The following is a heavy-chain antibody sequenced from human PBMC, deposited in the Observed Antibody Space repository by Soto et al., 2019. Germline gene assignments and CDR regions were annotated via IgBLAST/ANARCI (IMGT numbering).Heavy chain of an antibody. CDR3: VRSWGY. D-gene: IGHD6-13*01. Sequence: EVQLLESGGGLVQPGGSLRLSCAASGFTFSSYGMNWVRLAPGEGLEWVSTVTASGGSTFYADSVKGRFTISRDNSKNTLDLQMNSLRVDDTAIYYCVRSWGYWGRGIVVTVSS. CDR1: GFTFSSYG. V-gene: IGHV3-23*01. CDR2: VTASGGST. J-gene: IGHJ4*02.